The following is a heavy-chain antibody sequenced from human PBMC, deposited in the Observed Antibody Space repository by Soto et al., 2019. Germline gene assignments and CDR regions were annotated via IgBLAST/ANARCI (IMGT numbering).Heavy chain of an antibody. CDR2: ISSYNGDT. J-gene: IGHJ6*02. Sequence: QVQLVQSGAEVKKPGVSVKVSCKASGYTFSTYGISWVRQAPGQGLDWMGWISSYNGDTNYAQKFQGRVTMTTDTSTSTAYMELRSLTSDDTAVYYCARDGPPPYYNYGLDVWGQGTTVTVPS. CDR3: ARDGPPPYYNYGLDV. CDR1: GYTFSTYG. V-gene: IGHV1-18*01.